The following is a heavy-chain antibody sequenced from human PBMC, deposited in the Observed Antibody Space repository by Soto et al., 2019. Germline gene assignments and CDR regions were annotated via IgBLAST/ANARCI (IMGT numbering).Heavy chain of an antibody. CDR3: SRGMYSAYETSPLFFDY. CDR1: GFTFGGYA. J-gene: IGHJ4*02. D-gene: IGHD5-12*01. CDR2: IRSRAYGATT. Sequence: RRLSCTASGFTFGGYAMSWFRQAPGKGLEWVGFIRSRAYGATTEYAASVIGGFTISRDDSKSIAYLQMNSLKTEDTAVYYCSRGMYSAYETSPLFFDYWGLGTLVTVSS. V-gene: IGHV3-49*03.